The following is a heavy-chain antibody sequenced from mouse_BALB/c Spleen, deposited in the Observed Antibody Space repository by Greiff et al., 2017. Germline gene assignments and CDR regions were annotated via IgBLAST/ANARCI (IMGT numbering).Heavy chain of an antibody. CDR2: ISSGGST. J-gene: IGHJ1*01. V-gene: IGHV5-6-5*01. CDR3: ARWDDGYYWYFDV. D-gene: IGHD2-3*01. Sequence: EVQVVESGGGLVKPGGSLKLSCAASGFTFSSYAMSWVRQTPEKRLEWVASISSGGSTYYPDSVKGRFTISRDNARNILYLQMSSLRSEDTAMYYCARWDDGYYWYFDVWGAGTTVTVSS. CDR1: GFTFSSYA.